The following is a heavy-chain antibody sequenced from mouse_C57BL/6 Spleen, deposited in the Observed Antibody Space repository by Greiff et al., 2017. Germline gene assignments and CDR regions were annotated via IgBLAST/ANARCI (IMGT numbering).Heavy chain of an antibody. CDR2: ISSGSRTI. J-gene: IGHJ4*01. V-gene: IGHV5-17*01. Sequence: EVMLVESGGGLVKPGESLKLSCAASEFDFRDYGMPWVRQAPETGLEWVADISSGSRTIYYADTVKGRFTISRDTAKNTLFLQMTSLRSEDTAMYYCATPPYPYAMDYGGQGTSVTVSS. CDR3: ATPPYPYAMDY. D-gene: IGHD2-10*01. CDR1: EFDFRDYG.